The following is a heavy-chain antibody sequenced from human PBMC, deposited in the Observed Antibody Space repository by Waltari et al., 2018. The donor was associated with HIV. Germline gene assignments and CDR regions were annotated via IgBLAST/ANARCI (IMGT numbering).Heavy chain of an antibody. D-gene: IGHD3-10*01. CDR3: ATKLSGKGWFDP. CDR2: VSYSGNT. V-gene: IGHV4-59*01. Sequence: QVQLQESGPGLVKPSEPLSLTCTVSGGSITSDYWSWNRQPPGKGLEWIGYVSYSGNTNYNPSLKSRVTISVDTSKDQFSLKLSSVTAADTAVYYCATKLSGKGWFDPWGQGTLVTVSS. CDR1: GGSITSDY. J-gene: IGHJ5*02.